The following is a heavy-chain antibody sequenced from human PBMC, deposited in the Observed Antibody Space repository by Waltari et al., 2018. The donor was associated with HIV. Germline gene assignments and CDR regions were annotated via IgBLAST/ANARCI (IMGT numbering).Heavy chain of an antibody. V-gene: IGHV3-66*01. D-gene: IGHD3-10*01. CDR2: IYSGGRT. J-gene: IGHJ4*02. CDR1: GFTVSSNY. Sequence: EVQLVESGGGLVQPGGSLRLSCAASGFTVSSNYMSWVRQAPGKGVGWVSVIYSGGRTYYGDSVKGRFTISRDNPKNTVYLQMNSLRVEDTAVYYCAGSEGRGAFDYWGQGTLVTVSS. CDR3: AGSEGRGAFDY.